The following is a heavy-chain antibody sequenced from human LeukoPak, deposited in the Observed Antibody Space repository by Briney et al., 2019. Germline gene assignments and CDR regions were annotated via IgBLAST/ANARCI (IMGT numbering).Heavy chain of an antibody. D-gene: IGHD3-16*01. J-gene: IGHJ5*02. CDR2: IRYDGSNK. CDR1: GFTFSSYG. V-gene: IGHV3-30*02. Sequence: PGGSLRLSCAASGFTFSSYGMHWVRQAPGKGLEWVAFIRYDGSNKYYADSVKGRFTISRDNSKNTLYLQMNSLRAEDTAVYYCAKEGYYDRWFDPWGQGTLVTVSS. CDR3: AKEGYYDRWFDP.